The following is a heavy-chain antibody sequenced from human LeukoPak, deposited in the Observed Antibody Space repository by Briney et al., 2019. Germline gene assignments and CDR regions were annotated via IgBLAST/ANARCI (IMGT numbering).Heavy chain of an antibody. J-gene: IGHJ4*02. Sequence: SETLSLTCTVSGGSISSYYWSWIRQPAGKGLEWIGRIYTSGSTNYNPSLKSRVTISVDTSKNQFSLKLSSVTAADTAVYYCARGRRSHYYDSSGYSYFDYWGQGTLVTVSS. D-gene: IGHD3-22*01. CDR3: ARGRRSHYYDSSGYSYFDY. V-gene: IGHV4-4*07. CDR1: GGSISSYY. CDR2: IYTSGST.